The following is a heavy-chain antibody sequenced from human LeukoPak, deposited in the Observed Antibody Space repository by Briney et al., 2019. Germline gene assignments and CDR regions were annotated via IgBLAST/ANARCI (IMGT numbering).Heavy chain of an antibody. D-gene: IGHD2-2*01. V-gene: IGHV4-59*02. J-gene: IGHJ6*03. CDR2: IYHTGST. CDR1: GGSVSDYY. CDR3: AREVLGGVVVPAATEDYYYYYYMDV. Sequence: SETLSLTCTISGGSVSDYYWSWIRQSPGKGLEWIGYIYHTGSTSYSPSLKSRVTISADTSQNQFSLKLSSVTAADTAVYYCAREVLGGVVVPAATEDYYYYYYMDVWGKGTTVTISS.